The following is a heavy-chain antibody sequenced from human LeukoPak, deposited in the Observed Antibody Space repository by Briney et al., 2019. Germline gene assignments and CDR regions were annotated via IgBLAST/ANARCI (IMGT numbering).Heavy chain of an antibody. CDR1: GGSISSNKYY. CDR3: ATPYSGGYQGLDI. CDR2: IYYSGST. V-gene: IGHV4-39*01. J-gene: IGHJ3*02. D-gene: IGHD1-26*01. Sequence: SKTLSLTCTVSGGSISSNKYYWGWIRQPPGKGLEWIGSIYYSGSTYYNPTLKSRVTIFVDTSKNQFSLKLSSVTAADTAVYYCATPYSGGYQGLDIWGQGTMVTVSS.